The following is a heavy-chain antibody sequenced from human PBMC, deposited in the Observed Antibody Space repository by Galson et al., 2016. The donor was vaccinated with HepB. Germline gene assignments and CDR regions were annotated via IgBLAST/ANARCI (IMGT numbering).Heavy chain of an antibody. J-gene: IGHJ4*02. CDR1: GDSVSIGTYY. V-gene: IGHV4-61*01. D-gene: IGHD5-24*01. Sequence: ETLSLTCTVSGDSVSIGTYYWSWIRQPPGKGLEWIGCIHFSGSTHYNPSLTSRVSMSVDTSKNQFSLRLSSVTAADTAVYYCARGKDEYKLGNYWGQGTLVTVSS. CDR3: ARGKDEYKLGNY. CDR2: IHFSGST.